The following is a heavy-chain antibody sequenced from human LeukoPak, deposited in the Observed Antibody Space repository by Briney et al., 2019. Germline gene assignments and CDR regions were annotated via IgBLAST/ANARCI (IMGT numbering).Heavy chain of an antibody. CDR1: GYTFTSYG. Sequence: ASVKVSCKASGYTFTSYGISWVRQAPGQGLEWMGWISAYNGNTNYAQKLQGRVTMTTDTSTSTAYMELRSLRSDDTAVYYCAKYYYDRSGDYAVDYWGQGTLVTGSS. CDR3: AKYYYDRSGDYAVDY. D-gene: IGHD3-22*01. V-gene: IGHV1-18*01. CDR2: ISAYNGNT. J-gene: IGHJ4*02.